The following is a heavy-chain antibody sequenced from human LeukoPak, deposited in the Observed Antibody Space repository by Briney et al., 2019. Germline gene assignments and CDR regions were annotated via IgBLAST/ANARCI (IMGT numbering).Heavy chain of an antibody. CDR3: ARDLYYYGSGSSFHFDY. CDR2: ISAYNGNT. J-gene: IGHJ4*02. V-gene: IGHV1-18*01. Sequence: ASVKVSCKASGYTFTSYGISWVRQTPGQGLEWMGWISAYNGNTNYAQKLQGRVTMTTDTSTSTAYMELRSLRSDDTAVYYCARDLYYYGSGSSFHFDYWGQGTLVTVPS. D-gene: IGHD3-10*01. CDR1: GYTFTSYG.